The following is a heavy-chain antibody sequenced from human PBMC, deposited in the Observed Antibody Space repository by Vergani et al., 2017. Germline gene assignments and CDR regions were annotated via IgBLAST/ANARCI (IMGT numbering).Heavy chain of an antibody. CDR3: AKDRVAVAAYYFDY. Sequence: EVQLLESGGGLVQPGGSLKLSCAASGFTFSGSAMHWVRQAPGKGLEWVSGISWNSGSIGYADSVKGRFTISRDNAKNSLYLQMNSLRAEDTALYYCAKDRVAVAAYYFDYWGQGTLVTVSS. D-gene: IGHD6-19*01. CDR1: GFTFSGSA. J-gene: IGHJ4*02. CDR2: ISWNSGSI. V-gene: IGHV3-9*01.